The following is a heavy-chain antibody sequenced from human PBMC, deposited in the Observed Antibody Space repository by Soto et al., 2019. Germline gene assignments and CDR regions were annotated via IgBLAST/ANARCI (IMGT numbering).Heavy chain of an antibody. J-gene: IGHJ4*02. CDR2: IYYSGST. CDR3: GGDLNYDLPGYYDY. D-gene: IGHD3-22*01. Sequence: QVQLQESGPGLVKPSETLSLTCAVSGGSITSYFWSWIRQPPGKGLEWIGSIYYSGSTKYNPSLRGRFPISENPAKIQSPLRLTSVPPANTAGYTCGGDLNYDLPGYYDYGAQGPLVTVPS. V-gene: IGHV4-59*01. CDR1: GGSITSYF.